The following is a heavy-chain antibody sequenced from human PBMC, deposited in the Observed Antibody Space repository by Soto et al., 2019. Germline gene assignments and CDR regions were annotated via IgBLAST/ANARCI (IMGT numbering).Heavy chain of an antibody. V-gene: IGHV1-46*03. D-gene: IGHD6-13*01. CDR3: ARSLSAGDV. CDR1: GYTFTSFY. J-gene: IGHJ6*04. CDR2: INPSGGST. Sequence: QVQLVQSGAVVKKPGASVKVSCKASGYTFTSFYIHWVRQAPEQGLEWMGIINPSGGSTNYAQKFQGRVTLTRDTSTSTVYMELSSLRSEDTAVYYCARSLSAGDVWGKGTTVTVSS.